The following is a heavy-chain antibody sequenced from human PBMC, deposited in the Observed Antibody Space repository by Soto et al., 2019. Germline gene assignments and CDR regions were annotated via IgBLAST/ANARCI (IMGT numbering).Heavy chain of an antibody. CDR1: GFTFSDYH. Sequence: EMQLVESGGGLVQPGGSLRLSCAASGFTFSDYHMEWVRQAPGKGLEWIGRARNDPRARTTQHAATVRGRFTTSRDDSKNSLYHQMNSLKTEDTAVYYGLSSLQYWGQGTLVTVSS. V-gene: IGHV3-72*01. CDR3: LSSLQY. J-gene: IGHJ4*02. CDR2: ARNDPRARTT.